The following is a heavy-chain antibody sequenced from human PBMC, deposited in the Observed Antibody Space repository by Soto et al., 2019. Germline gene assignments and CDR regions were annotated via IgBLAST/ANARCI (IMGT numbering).Heavy chain of an antibody. V-gene: IGHV4-4*02. CDR2: IYHSGST. CDR1: GGSISSSNW. CDR3: ARRPLDTAMVNNDY. D-gene: IGHD5-18*01. J-gene: IGHJ4*02. Sequence: SETLCLTCAVSGGSISSSNWWRWVRQPPGKGLEWIGEIYHSGSTNYNPSLKSRVTISVDKSKNQFSLKLSSVTAADTAVYYYARRPLDTAMVNNDYWGQGTLVTVSS.